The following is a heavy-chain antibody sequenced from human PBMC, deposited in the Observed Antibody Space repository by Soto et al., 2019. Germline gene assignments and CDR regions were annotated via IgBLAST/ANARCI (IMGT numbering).Heavy chain of an antibody. Sequence: QVQLVQSGAEVKKPGSSVKVSCKASGGTFSSYAISRVRQAPGQGLEWMGGIIPIFGTANYAQKFQGRVTITADESTSTAYMELSSLRSEDTAVYYCARVPIAVGDSYYYYYGMDVWGQGTTVTVSS. CDR3: ARVPIAVGDSYYYYYGMDV. V-gene: IGHV1-69*01. J-gene: IGHJ6*02. CDR1: GGTFSSYA. D-gene: IGHD6-19*01. CDR2: IIPIFGTA.